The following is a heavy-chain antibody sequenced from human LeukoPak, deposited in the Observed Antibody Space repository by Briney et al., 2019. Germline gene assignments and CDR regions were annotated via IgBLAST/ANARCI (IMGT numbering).Heavy chain of an antibody. D-gene: IGHD3-22*01. V-gene: IGHV3-20*04. Sequence: GGSLRLSCAASGFTFDDYAMSWVRQTPGKGLEWVSGTNWDGGRTGYADSVKGRFTISRDNAKNSLYLQMNSLRVEDTAMYYCAKSSSSYYDTSGYLDYWGQGTLVTVSS. J-gene: IGHJ4*02. CDR1: GFTFDDYA. CDR2: TNWDGGRT. CDR3: AKSSSSYYDTSGYLDY.